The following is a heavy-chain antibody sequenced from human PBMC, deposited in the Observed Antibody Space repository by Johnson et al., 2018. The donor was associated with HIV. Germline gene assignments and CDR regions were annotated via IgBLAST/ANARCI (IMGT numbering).Heavy chain of an antibody. CDR2: IRYDGSKR. CDR1: RFTFNSYG. Sequence: VQLVESGGGVVQTGGSLRLSCAASRFTFNSYGMHWVRQAPGKGLEWVAFIRYDGSKRYYADSVRGRFNISRDNSKNTQYLQMNSLRPEDTAVYYCAKNMGEFWVDSIEIWGQGTMVTVSS. J-gene: IGHJ3*02. CDR3: AKNMGEFWVDSIEI. D-gene: IGHD2/OR15-2a*01. V-gene: IGHV3-30*02.